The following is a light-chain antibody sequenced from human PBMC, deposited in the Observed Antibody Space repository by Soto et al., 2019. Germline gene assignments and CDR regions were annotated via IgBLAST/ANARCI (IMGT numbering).Light chain of an antibody. CDR1: SRNVGSYKL. CDR2: EVN. CDR3: CSSGGSPTYV. Sequence: QSVLTQPASVSGSPGQSITISCTGTSRNVGSYKLVSWYQQHPGKAPKLMIFEVNKRPSGVSNRSPGSKSGNTASLTISGLKVEDEADYYCCSSGGSPTYVFGTGTKVTVL. V-gene: IGLV2-23*02. J-gene: IGLJ1*01.